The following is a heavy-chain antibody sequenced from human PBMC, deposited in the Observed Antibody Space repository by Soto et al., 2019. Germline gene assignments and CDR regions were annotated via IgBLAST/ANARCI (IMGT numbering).Heavy chain of an antibody. D-gene: IGHD3-16*01. CDR2: ISYDGSNK. J-gene: IGHJ4*02. Sequence: QVQLVESGGGVVQPGRSLRLSCAASGFTFSSYGMHWVRQAPGKGLEWVAVISYDGSNKYYADSVKGRFTISRDKSKNTLYLQMNSLRAEDTAVYYCAKASTGGGLDYWGQGTLVTVSS. V-gene: IGHV3-30*18. CDR1: GFTFSSYG. CDR3: AKASTGGGLDY.